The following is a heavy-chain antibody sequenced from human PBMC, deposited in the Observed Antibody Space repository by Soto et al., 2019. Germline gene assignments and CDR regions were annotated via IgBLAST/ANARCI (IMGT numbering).Heavy chain of an antibody. Sequence: EVQLLESGGGRAQPGGSLRLACAASGFLFGSNAMSWVRQAPGKGLEWISGLSAGGGSTFYADSVKGRFTISRDNYKNMLYLQMNSLRVDDTAVYYCASLYYNFPTGYPSYFDYWGQGTLVTVSS. CDR1: GFLFGSNA. CDR3: ASLYYNFPTGYPSYFDY. J-gene: IGHJ4*02. V-gene: IGHV3-23*01. CDR2: LSAGGGST. D-gene: IGHD3-3*01.